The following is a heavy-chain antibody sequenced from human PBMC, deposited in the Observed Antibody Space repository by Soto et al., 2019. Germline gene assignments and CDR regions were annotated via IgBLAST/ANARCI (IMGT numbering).Heavy chain of an antibody. CDR1: GGSISGSNW. D-gene: IGHD6-13*01. V-gene: IGHV4-4*02. CDR3: AKGVTYSSSWYWGY. Sequence: QVQLQESGPGLVKPSGTLSLTCAVSGGSISGSNWWGWVRQTPGKGLEWIGEIYHSGNTNYNPSLKRRVTISVDKSKNQCSLRLSSVTAADTAVYYCAKGVTYSSSWYWGYWGQGTLVTVSS. CDR2: IYHSGNT. J-gene: IGHJ4*02.